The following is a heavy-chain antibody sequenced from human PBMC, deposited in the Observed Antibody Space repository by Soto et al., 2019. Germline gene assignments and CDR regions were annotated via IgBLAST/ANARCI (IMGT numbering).Heavy chain of an antibody. Sequence: GGSLRLSCAASGFTFSSYAMSWVRQAPGKGLEWVSAISGSGGSTYYADSVKGRFTISRDNSKNTLYLQMNSLRAEDTAVYYCAKFVIAVAGTSPDYYYYYGMDVWGQGTTVTVSS. CDR1: GFTFSSYA. V-gene: IGHV3-23*01. D-gene: IGHD6-19*01. CDR3: AKFVIAVAGTSPDYYYYYGMDV. CDR2: ISGSGGST. J-gene: IGHJ6*02.